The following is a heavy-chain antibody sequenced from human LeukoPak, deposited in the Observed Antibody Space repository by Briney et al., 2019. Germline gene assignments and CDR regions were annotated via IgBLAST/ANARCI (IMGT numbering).Heavy chain of an antibody. CDR3: ARAGLGPRGWDY. D-gene: IGHD3-16*01. CDR1: GGSISSSSYY. Sequence: PSETLSLTCTVSGGSISSSSYYWGWIRQPPGKGLEWIGSIYYSGSTYYNPSLKSRVTISVDKSKNQFSLKLSSVAAADTAVYYCARAGLGPRGWDYWGQGTLVTVSS. V-gene: IGHV4-39*07. J-gene: IGHJ4*02. CDR2: IYYSGST.